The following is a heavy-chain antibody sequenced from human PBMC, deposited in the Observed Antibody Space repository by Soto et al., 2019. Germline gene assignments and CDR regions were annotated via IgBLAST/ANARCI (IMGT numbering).Heavy chain of an antibody. J-gene: IGHJ4*02. CDR2: IWYDGSNK. V-gene: IGHV3-33*01. Sequence: PGGSLRLSCAASGFTFSSYGMHWVRQAPGKGLEWVAVIWYDGSNKYYADSVKGRFTISRDNSKNTLYLQMNSLRAEDTAVYYCAGDYGATVYYFDYWGQGTLVTVSS. CDR1: GFTFSSYG. D-gene: IGHD1-26*01. CDR3: AGDYGATVYYFDY.